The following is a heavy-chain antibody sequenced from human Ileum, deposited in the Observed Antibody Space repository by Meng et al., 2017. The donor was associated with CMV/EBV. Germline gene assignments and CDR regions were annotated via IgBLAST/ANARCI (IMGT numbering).Heavy chain of an antibody. V-gene: IGHV1-2*06. J-gene: IGHJ4*02. Sequence: GYTVTDYNIHWVRQAPGQGLEWMGRINPKSGATSYAQKFQGRVTMTRDTAINTAYLEVTSLTFDDTAIYYCARDPTLTVAGTTIDYWGQGTLVTVSS. D-gene: IGHD6-19*01. CDR3: ARDPTLTVAGTTIDY. CDR1: GYTVTDYN. CDR2: INPKSGAT.